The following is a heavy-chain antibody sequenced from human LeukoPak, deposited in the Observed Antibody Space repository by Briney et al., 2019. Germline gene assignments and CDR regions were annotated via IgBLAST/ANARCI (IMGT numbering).Heavy chain of an antibody. J-gene: IGHJ4*02. CDR1: GFTFSNAW. CDR3: AFNNNFKY. CDR2: IGINGDST. D-gene: IGHD1/OR15-1a*01. Sequence: GGSLRLSCAASGFTFSNAWMSWVRQAPGEGLEYVSTIGINGDSTYYADSVKGRFTISRDNSKNTLYLQMSSLRAEDTAVYYCAFNNNFKYWGQGTLVIVSS. V-gene: IGHV3-64D*06.